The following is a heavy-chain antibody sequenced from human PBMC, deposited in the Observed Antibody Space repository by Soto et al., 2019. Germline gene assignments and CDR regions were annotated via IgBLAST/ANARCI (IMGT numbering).Heavy chain of an antibody. CDR3: ARGGSGSYRMCDY. CDR1: GFTFNTYV. J-gene: IGHJ4*02. CDR2: ISVYHGNT. Sequence: QVQLVQSGAEVKKPGASVTVSCQASGFTFNTYVITWVRQAPGQGLEWLGWISVYHGNTNYAQKVQGRVTMTTDTSTRTAYMELRSLRSDDTAVYYCARGGSGSYRMCDYWGQGTRVTVSS. V-gene: IGHV1-18*01. D-gene: IGHD1-26*01.